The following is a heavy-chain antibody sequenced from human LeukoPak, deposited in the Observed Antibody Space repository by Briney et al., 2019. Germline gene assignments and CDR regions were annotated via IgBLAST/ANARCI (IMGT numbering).Heavy chain of an antibody. CDR3: ARDRYYEPYY. CDR1: GGSFSGYY. Sequence: SETLSLTCAVYGGSFSGYYWSWIRQPPGKGLEWIGEINHSGSTNYNPSLKSRVTISVDTSKNQFSLKLSSVTAADTAVYYCARDRYYEPYYWGEGTQVTVSS. J-gene: IGHJ4*02. CDR2: INHSGST. D-gene: IGHD3-22*01. V-gene: IGHV4-34*01.